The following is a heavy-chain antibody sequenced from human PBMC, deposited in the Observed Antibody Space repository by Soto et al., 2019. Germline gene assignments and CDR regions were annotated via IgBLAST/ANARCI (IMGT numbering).Heavy chain of an antibody. J-gene: IGHJ4*02. D-gene: IGHD2-15*01. CDR3: ARSSSMVVAANPDY. CDR1: GYTFTSYA. Sequence: ASVKVSCKASGYTFTSYAMHWVRQAPGQRLEWMGWINAGNGNTKYSQKFQGRVTITRDTSTSTVYMELSSLRSEDTAVYYCARSSSMVVAANPDYWGQGTLVTVSS. V-gene: IGHV1-3*01. CDR2: INAGNGNT.